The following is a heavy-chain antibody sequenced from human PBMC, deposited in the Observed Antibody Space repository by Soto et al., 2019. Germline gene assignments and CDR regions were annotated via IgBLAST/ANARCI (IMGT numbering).Heavy chain of an antibody. CDR1: GYTFTSYA. J-gene: IGHJ6*03. V-gene: IGHV1-3*01. CDR3: ARGAYYYYYLDV. CDR2: INAGNGNT. Sequence: QVQLLQSWAEVKKPGASVKVSCKASGYTFTSYAMHWVRQAPGQRLEWMGWINAGNGNTKYSQKFQGRVTITRDTFASTAYMELSSLRSEDTAVYYCARGAYYYYYLDVWGKGTTVTVSS.